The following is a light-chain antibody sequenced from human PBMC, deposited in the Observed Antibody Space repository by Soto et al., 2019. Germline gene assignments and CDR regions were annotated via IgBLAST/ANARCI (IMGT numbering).Light chain of an antibody. V-gene: IGKV3-20*01. CDR1: QSVSSSA. J-gene: IGKJ1*01. CDR3: QQYGSSPWT. CDR2: GAS. Sequence: EIVLTQSPGTLSLSPGERATLSCRASQSVSSSALAWYQQRPGQAPGLLIHGASSRAAGVPDRFTGSGSGTDFTLTINRLEPEDFAVYYCQQYGSSPWTFGQGTKVDIK.